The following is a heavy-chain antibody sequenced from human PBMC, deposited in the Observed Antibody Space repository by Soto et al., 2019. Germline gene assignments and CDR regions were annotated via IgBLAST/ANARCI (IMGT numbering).Heavy chain of an antibody. V-gene: IGHV3-30-3*01. Sequence: GGSLSLSCVGSGLTLTSSVMSWVRQAPGKGLEWVAAITYDGSNKYYADSVKGRFTISRDNSKNTLYLQMNSLRAEDTAVYYCARGSTAPDPWGQGTLVTVSS. CDR3: ARGSTAPDP. CDR2: ITYDGSNK. CDR1: GLTLTSSV. J-gene: IGHJ5*02.